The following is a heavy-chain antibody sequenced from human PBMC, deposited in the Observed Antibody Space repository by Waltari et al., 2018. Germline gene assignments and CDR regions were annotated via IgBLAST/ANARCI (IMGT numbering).Heavy chain of an antibody. J-gene: IGHJ4*02. V-gene: IGHV4-39*07. CDR3: ARDPAGGSSPYDY. Sequence: QLQLQESGPGLVKPSETLSLTCTVSGGSISSSSYYWGWTRQPPGKGLEWIGSIYYSGSTYYNPSLKSRVTISVDTSKNQFSLKLSSVTAADTAVYYCARDPAGGSSPYDYWGQGTLVTVSS. CDR2: IYYSGST. D-gene: IGHD6-6*01. CDR1: GGSISSSSYY.